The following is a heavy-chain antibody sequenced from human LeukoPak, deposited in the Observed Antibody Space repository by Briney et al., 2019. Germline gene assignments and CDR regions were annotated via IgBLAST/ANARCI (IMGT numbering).Heavy chain of an antibody. V-gene: IGHV3-11*04. Sequence: PGGSLRLSCAASGLTYGDYYMSWIRQAPGKGLEWVSYISGSGSTIYYADSVKGRFTISRDNAKDTLYLQMNSLTAEDTAVYYCARDGGGSSGYYWGLGYWGQGTLVTVSS. CDR3: ARDGGGSSGYYWGLGY. CDR1: GLTYGDYY. CDR2: ISGSGSTI. D-gene: IGHD3-22*01. J-gene: IGHJ4*02.